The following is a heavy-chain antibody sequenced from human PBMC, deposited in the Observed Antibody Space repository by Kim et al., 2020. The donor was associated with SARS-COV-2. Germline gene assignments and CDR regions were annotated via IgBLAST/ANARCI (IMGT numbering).Heavy chain of an antibody. V-gene: IGHV4-30-2*04. D-gene: IGHD1-26*01. CDR2: T. Sequence: TYTNPSLKSRATIAVATSTNQFSLRLRSVTAADTAVYYCARDLLVGVSLDYWGQGALVTVSS. J-gene: IGHJ4*02. CDR3: ARDLLVGVSLDY.